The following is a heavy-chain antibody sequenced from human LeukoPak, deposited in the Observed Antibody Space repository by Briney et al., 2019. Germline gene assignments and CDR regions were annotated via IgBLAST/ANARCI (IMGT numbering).Heavy chain of an antibody. D-gene: IGHD3-22*01. V-gene: IGHV1-2*02. CDR1: GYTFTGYY. Sequence: GASVKVSCKASGYTFTGYYMHWVRQAPGQGLEWMGWINPNSGGTNYAQKFQGRVTMTRDTSISTAYMELNRLRSDDTAVYYCARDSTRISDYDSSGYPGGWGQGTLVTVSS. J-gene: IGHJ4*02. CDR2: INPNSGGT. CDR3: ARDSTRISDYDSSGYPGG.